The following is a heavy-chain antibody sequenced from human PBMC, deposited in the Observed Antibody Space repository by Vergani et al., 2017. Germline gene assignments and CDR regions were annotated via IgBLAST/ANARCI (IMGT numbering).Heavy chain of an antibody. CDR3: AKAAPRGVIYYYYGMDV. CDR1: GFTFSSYA. D-gene: IGHD3-10*01. J-gene: IGHJ6*02. V-gene: IGHV3-23*01. Sequence: EVQLLESGGGLVQPGGSLRLSCAASGFTFSSYAMSQVRQAPGKGLEWVSAISGSGGSTYYADSVKGRFTISRDNSKNMLYLQMNSLRAEDTAVYYCAKAAPRGVIYYYYGMDVWGQGTTVTVSS. CDR2: ISGSGGST.